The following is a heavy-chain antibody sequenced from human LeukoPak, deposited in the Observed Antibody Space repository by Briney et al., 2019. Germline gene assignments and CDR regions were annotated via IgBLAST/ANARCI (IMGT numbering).Heavy chain of an antibody. J-gene: IGHJ4*02. CDR2: ISVSGGTT. Sequence: GGSLRLSCAASGFTFSSYAVSWVRQAPGKGLEWVSAISVSGGTTYYADSVRGRFTISRDNSKNTLYLQMNSLGAEDTAVYYCAKPGGSYYGGHFDYWGQGTLVTVSS. D-gene: IGHD1-26*01. CDR1: GFTFSSYA. CDR3: AKPGGSYYGGHFDY. V-gene: IGHV3-23*01.